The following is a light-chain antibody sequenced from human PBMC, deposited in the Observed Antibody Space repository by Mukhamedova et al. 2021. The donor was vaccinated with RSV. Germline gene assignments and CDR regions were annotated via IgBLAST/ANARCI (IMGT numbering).Light chain of an antibody. Sequence: VSSYLAWYQQKPGQAPRLLIYDASNRATGIPARFSGSGSGTDFTLTISSLEPEDFAVYYCQQRSNWPPITFGQGTRLEIK. CDR3: QQRSNWPPIT. CDR1: VSSY. J-gene: IGKJ5*01. CDR2: DAS. V-gene: IGKV3-11*01.